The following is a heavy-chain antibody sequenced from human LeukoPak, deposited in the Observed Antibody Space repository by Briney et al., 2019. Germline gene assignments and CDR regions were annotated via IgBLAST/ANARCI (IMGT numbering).Heavy chain of an antibody. D-gene: IGHD6-13*01. CDR1: GYTFTDYY. Sequence: ASVNVSCKTSGYTFTDYYMHWVRQAPGQGLEWMGWMNANSGDTKYAQKFQGWVTMTRDTSISTAYMEMSRLTSDDTAIYYCARLYSTRTLDYWGQGTLVTISS. CDR2: MNANSGDT. V-gene: IGHV1-2*04. J-gene: IGHJ4*02. CDR3: ARLYSTRTLDY.